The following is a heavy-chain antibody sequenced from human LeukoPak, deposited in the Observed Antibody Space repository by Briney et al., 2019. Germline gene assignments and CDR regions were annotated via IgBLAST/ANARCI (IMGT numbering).Heavy chain of an antibody. D-gene: IGHD1-26*01. CDR1: GFTFSSYR. Sequence: GVSLRLSCAASGFTFSSYRMNWVRQAPGKGREWVSSISSSSSYIYYADSVKGRFTISRDNAKNSLYLQMNSLRAEDTAVYYCATYSGSYSLDYWGQGTLVTVSS. CDR2: ISSSSSYI. V-gene: IGHV3-21*01. J-gene: IGHJ4*02. CDR3: ATYSGSYSLDY.